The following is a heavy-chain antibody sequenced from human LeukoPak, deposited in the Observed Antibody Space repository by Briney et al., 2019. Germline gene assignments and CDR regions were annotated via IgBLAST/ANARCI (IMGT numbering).Heavy chain of an antibody. V-gene: IGHV3-30*04. CDR3: ARGSAPSIVATISPDDAFDI. D-gene: IGHD5-12*01. J-gene: IGHJ3*02. CDR2: ISYDGSNK. CDR1: GFTFSSYA. Sequence: GRSLRLSCAASGFTFSSYAMHWVRQAPGKGLEWVAVISYDGSNKYYADSVKGRFTISRDNPKNTLYLQMNSPRAEDTAVYYCARGSAPSIVATISPDDAFDIWGQGTMVTVSS.